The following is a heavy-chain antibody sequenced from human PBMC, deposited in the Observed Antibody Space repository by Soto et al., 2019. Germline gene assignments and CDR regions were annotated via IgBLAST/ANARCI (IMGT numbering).Heavy chain of an antibody. CDR1: GFTFSRHG. Sequence: QVQLVESGGGLVQPGTSLRLSCAASGFTFSRHGMHWVRQTPGKGLEWLAVILNDASGHWYADSVKGRFTISRDNFENTLFLQMNGLRLEDTAMYYCARDGDYPDNGFDYWGQGTLVTVSS. CDR3: ARDGDYPDNGFDY. J-gene: IGHJ4*02. CDR2: ILNDASGH. V-gene: IGHV3-33*01. D-gene: IGHD4-17*01.